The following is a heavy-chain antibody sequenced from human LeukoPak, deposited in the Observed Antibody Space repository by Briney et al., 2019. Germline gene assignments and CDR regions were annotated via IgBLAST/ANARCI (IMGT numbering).Heavy chain of an antibody. CDR3: ARDDRGGNLGY. V-gene: IGHV4-59*01. D-gene: IGHD2/OR15-2a*01. Sequence: SETLSLTCTVSGGSIRSDYWSWIRQPPGKELEWIGYIYYSGTTNSGSTNYNPSLKSRVTISVDTSKSQFSLRVNSVTAADTAVYYCARDDRGGNLGYWGQGTLVTVSS. CDR1: GGSIRSDY. CDR2: IYYSGTTNSGST. J-gene: IGHJ4*02.